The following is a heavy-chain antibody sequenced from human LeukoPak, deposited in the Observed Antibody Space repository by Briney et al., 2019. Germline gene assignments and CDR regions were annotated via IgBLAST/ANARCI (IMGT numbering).Heavy chain of an antibody. CDR2: INHSGST. J-gene: IGHJ6*02. CDR3: ARGIADGSGSYSYYYYYGMDV. Sequence: PSETLSLTCAVYGGSFSGYYWSWIRQPPGKGLEWIGEINHSGSTNYNPSLKSRVTISVDTSKNQFSLKLSSVTAADTAVYYCARGIADGSGSYSYYYYYGMDVWGQGTTVTVSS. V-gene: IGHV4-34*01. CDR1: GGSFSGYY. D-gene: IGHD3-10*01.